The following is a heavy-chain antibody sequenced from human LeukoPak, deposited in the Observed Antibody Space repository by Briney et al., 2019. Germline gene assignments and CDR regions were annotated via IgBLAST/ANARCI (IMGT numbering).Heavy chain of an antibody. Sequence: GGSLRLSCAASGLTFSSYSMNWVRQAPGKGLEWVSSISSSSSYIYYADSVKGRFTISRDNAKNSLYLQLNSLRAEDTAVYYCARIVVPAAIDGFDIWGQGTMVTVSS. CDR3: ARIVVPAAIDGFDI. D-gene: IGHD2-2*02. J-gene: IGHJ3*02. CDR1: GLTFSSYS. V-gene: IGHV3-21*01. CDR2: ISSSSSYI.